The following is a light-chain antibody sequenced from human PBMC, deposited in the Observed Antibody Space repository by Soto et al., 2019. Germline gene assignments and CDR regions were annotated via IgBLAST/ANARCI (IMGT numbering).Light chain of an antibody. V-gene: IGLV2-23*01. J-gene: IGLJ1*01. CDR1: SSDIGSDKL. CDR2: EAF. CDR3: YSHAGTQTFV. Sequence: QSALTQPASVSGSPGRSITISCTGTSSDIGSDKLVSWYQQHPGRAPKIIIYEAFKRPSGVSNRFSGSRSGNTASLTISGLXTEDEADYYCYSHAGTQTFVCATGPQVTXL.